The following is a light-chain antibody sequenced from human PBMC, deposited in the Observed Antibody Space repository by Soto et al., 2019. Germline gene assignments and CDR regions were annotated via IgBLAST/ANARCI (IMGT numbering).Light chain of an antibody. CDR2: GAS. CDR3: QQYNNWPWT. Sequence: EIVMTQSPATLSVSPGERATLSCRASQSVISNLAGYQQKPGQAPRLLIYGASTRATGIPARFSGSGSGTEFTLTISSLQSEDFAVYSCQQYNNWPWTFGQGTKVDIK. CDR1: QSVISN. V-gene: IGKV3-15*01. J-gene: IGKJ1*01.